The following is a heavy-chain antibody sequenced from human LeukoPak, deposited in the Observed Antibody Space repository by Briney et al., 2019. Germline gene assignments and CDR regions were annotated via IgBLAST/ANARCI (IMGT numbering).Heavy chain of an antibody. CDR3: ARHPSAEGWRGHTFDY. V-gene: IGHV3-21*04. CDR1: GFTFSTYI. J-gene: IGHJ4*02. Sequence: SGWSLRLSCAASGFTFSTYIMNWVRQAPGKGLEWVSSISTTSSYIYSADSVKGRFTISRDNAKNSLYLQMNSLRAEDTAVYYCARHPSAEGWRGHTFDYWGQGTLVTVSS. D-gene: IGHD6-19*01. CDR2: ISTTSSYI.